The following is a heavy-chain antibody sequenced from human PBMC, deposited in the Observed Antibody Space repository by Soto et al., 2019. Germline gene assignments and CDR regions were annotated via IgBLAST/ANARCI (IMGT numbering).Heavy chain of an antibody. CDR1: GFTLSRFV. CDR2: VSNDGSNT. Sequence: QVHLEESGGGVVQPGRSLRLSCVGSGFTLSRFVLHWVRQAPGKGLEWVAVVSNDGSNTYYADSVKGRFTISRDNSMSTLYLQMNILRREDTALYYCARGNMDVWGRGTTVIVSS. J-gene: IGHJ6*02. V-gene: IGHV3-30*04. CDR3: ARGNMDV. D-gene: IGHD1-1*01.